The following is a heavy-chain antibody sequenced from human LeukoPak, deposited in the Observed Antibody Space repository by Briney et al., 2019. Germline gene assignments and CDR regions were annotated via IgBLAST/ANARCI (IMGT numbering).Heavy chain of an antibody. V-gene: IGHV1-18*01. J-gene: IGHJ2*01. CDR2: IRAYNGNT. CDR3: AREVRSGWYEQGWYFDL. Sequence: ASVKVSCKASGYAFTSYGISWVRQAPGQGLEWMGWIRAYNGNTNYAQKLQGRVTMTTDTSTSTAYMELRRLISDDTAVYYCAREVRSGWYEQGWYFDLWGRGTLVTLSS. D-gene: IGHD6-19*01. CDR1: GYAFTSYG.